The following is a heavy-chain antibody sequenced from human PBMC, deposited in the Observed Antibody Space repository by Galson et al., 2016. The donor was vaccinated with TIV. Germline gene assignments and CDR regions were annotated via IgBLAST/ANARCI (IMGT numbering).Heavy chain of an antibody. CDR3: AKGGATILDAMGV. CDR1: GSTFSNFA. CDR2: ITSSGASA. Sequence: SLRLSCAASGSTFSNFAMSWVRQAPGKGLEWVSIITSSGASADYADSVKGRFTISRDNSNNRLYLQMNSLGAGDTAVYYCAKGGATILDAMGVWGQGITVIVSS. V-gene: IGHV3-23*01. D-gene: IGHD3-3*01. J-gene: IGHJ6*02.